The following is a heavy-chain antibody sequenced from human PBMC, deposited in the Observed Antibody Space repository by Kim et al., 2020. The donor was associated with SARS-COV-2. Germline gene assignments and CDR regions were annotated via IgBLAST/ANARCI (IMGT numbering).Heavy chain of an antibody. D-gene: IGHD3-10*01. V-gene: IGHV3-30*18. Sequence: GGSLRLSCAASGFTFSSYGMHWVRQAPGKGLEWVAVISYDGSNKYYADSVKGRFTISRDNSKNTLYLQMNSLRAEDTAVYYCAKDGGGRWFGELFSIDYWGQGTLVTVSS. CDR1: GFTFSSYG. CDR2: ISYDGSNK. J-gene: IGHJ4*02. CDR3: AKDGGGRWFGELFSIDY.